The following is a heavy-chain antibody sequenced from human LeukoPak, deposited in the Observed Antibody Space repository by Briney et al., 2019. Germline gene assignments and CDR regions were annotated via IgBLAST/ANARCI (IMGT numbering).Heavy chain of an antibody. CDR1: GFTFSSYS. D-gene: IGHD4-17*01. CDR3: ARDPIDYGDYVGDYYFDY. V-gene: IGHV3-21*01. J-gene: IGHJ4*02. Sequence: GGSLRLSCAASGFTFSSYSMNWVRRAPGKGLEWVSSISSSSSYIYYADSVKGRFTISRDNAKNSLYLQMNSLRAEDTAVYYCARDPIDYGDYVGDYYFDYWGQGTLVTVSS. CDR2: ISSSSSYI.